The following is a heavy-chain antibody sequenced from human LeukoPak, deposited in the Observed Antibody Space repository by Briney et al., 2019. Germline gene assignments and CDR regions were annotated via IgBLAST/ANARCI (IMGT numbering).Heavy chain of an antibody. V-gene: IGHV3-74*01. CDR3: ARISYDSSGYYDY. D-gene: IGHD3-22*01. CDR1: GFTFSSYW. J-gene: IGHJ4*02. Sequence: GGSLRLSCAASGFTFSSYWMHWVRQAPGKGLVWVSRLNTDGSSTNYADSVKGRFTISRDNAKNTLYLQMNSLRAEDTAVYYCARISYDSSGYYDYWGQGTLVTVSS. CDR2: LNTDGSST.